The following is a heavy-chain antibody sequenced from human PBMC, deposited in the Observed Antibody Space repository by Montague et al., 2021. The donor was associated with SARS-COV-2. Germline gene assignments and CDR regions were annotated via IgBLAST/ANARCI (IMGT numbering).Heavy chain of an antibody. V-gene: IGHV4-39*01. CDR3: ARHGKTRIAMIVVVIGYFDY. CDR2: IYYSGST. CDR1: GGSISSSSYY. D-gene: IGHD3-22*01. Sequence: SETLSLTCTVSGGSISSSSYYWGWIRQPPGKGLEWIGRIYYSGSTYYNPSLKSRVTISVDTSKNQFSLKLSSVTAADTAVYYCARHGKTRIAMIVVVIGYFDYWGQGTLVTVSS. J-gene: IGHJ4*02.